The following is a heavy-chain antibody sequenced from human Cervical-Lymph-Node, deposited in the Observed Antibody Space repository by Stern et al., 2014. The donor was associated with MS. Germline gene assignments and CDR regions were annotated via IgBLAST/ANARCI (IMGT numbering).Heavy chain of an antibody. CDR1: GGSINTYY. D-gene: IGHD1-26*01. J-gene: IGHJ4*02. CDR3: ARHGGSWELH. Sequence: QVQLVESGPGLVKPSETLSLTCTVSGGSINTYYWGWIRQPPGKGLEWIGYIYSTGTTKYNPSLKSRVTISVDTFQNQFSPKVNSVTAADTAVYYCARHGGSWELHWGQGTLVTVSA. CDR2: IYSTGTT. V-gene: IGHV4-59*08.